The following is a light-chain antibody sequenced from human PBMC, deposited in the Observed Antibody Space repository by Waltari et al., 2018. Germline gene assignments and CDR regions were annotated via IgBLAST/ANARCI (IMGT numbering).Light chain of an antibody. Sequence: DIQMTQSPSSLSAYVGDSVIITCRASQTIVSYLNWYQQKPGKAPELLIYGASSLQSWVPSRFSGSGSGTDFTLTISSLQPEDFATYYCQQSYRTPRTFGQGTKVEIK. CDR3: QQSYRTPRT. CDR1: QTIVSY. V-gene: IGKV1-39*01. J-gene: IGKJ1*01. CDR2: GAS.